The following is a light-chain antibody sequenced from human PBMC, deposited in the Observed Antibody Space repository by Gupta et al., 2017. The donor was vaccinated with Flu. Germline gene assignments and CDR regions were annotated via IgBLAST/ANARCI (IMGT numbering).Light chain of an antibody. V-gene: IGLV1-44*01. CDR2: SDN. Sequence: QSVLTQPPSASGTPGQRVTISCSGSSSNIGSNTVNWYQQLPGTAPKLLIYSDNQRPSGVPDRFSGSKSGTSASLAISGPQSEDEADYYCAAWDDSLKGSVVFGGGTKLTVL. J-gene: IGLJ2*01. CDR1: SSNIGSNT. CDR3: AAWDDSLKGSVV.